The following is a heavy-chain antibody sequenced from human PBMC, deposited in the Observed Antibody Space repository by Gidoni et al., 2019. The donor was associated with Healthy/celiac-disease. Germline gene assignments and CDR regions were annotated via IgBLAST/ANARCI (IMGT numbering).Heavy chain of an antibody. CDR2: MKPNSGNT. Sequence: QVQLVQSGAEVKKPGAAVKVSCKASGYTFTSYDINWVRQATGQGLEWMGWMKPNSGNTGYAQKFQGRVTMIRNTSISTAYMELSSLRSEDTAAYYCAREGDYDFWSGSRPGFDPWGQGTLVTVS. CDR1: GYTFTSYD. CDR3: AREGDYDFWSGSRPGFDP. J-gene: IGHJ5*02. V-gene: IGHV1-8*01. D-gene: IGHD3-3*01.